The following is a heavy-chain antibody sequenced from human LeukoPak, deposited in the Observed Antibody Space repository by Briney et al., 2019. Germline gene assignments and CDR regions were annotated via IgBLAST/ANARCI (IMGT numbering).Heavy chain of an antibody. D-gene: IGHD6-13*01. J-gene: IGHJ5*02. CDR1: GFTFSSYW. V-gene: IGHV4-59*01. Sequence: GSLRLSCAASGFTFSSYWMSWVRQAPGKGLEWIGYIYYSGSTNYNPSLKSRVTISVDTSKNQFSLKLSSVTAADTAVYYCARDYSSSWYGKENWFDPWGQGTLVTVSS. CDR3: ARDYSSSWYGKENWFDP. CDR2: IYYSGST.